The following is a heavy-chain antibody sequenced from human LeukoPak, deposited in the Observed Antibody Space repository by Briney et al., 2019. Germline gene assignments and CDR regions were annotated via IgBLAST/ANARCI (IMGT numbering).Heavy chain of an antibody. V-gene: IGHV4-39*02. J-gene: IGHJ3*02. CDR1: GGSISSSSYY. Sequence: PSETLSLTCTVSGGSISSSSYYWGWIRQPPGKGLEWIGSIYYSGSTYYNPSLKSRVTISVDTSKNQFSLKLSSVTAADTAVYYCAREEDIVVVAPEGLWGIWGQGAMVTVSS. CDR2: IYYSGST. D-gene: IGHD2-15*01. CDR3: AREEDIVVVAPEGLWGI.